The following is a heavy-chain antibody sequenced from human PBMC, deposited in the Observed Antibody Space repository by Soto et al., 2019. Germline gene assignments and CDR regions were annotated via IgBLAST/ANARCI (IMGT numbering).Heavy chain of an antibody. J-gene: IGHJ5*02. CDR1: GYTFTSYY. Sequence: ASVKVSCKASGYTFTSYYMHWVRQAPGQGLEWMGIINPSGGSTSYAQKFQGRVTMTRDTSTSTVYMELSSLRSEDTAVYYCARERDRITIFGVVIIRGSWFDPWGQGTLVTVSS. CDR3: ARERDRITIFGVVIIRGSWFDP. CDR2: INPSGGST. V-gene: IGHV1-46*03. D-gene: IGHD3-3*01.